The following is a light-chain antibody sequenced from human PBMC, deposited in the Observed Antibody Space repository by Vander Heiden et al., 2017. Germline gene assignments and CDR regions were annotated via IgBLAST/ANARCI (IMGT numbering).Light chain of an antibody. Sequence: SYELTQPLSVSVSPGQTARLTCSGDTLAKQYAYWYQQKPGQAPVLMIYKDSERPSGIPERFSGSSSGTTVTLTISGVQAEDEADYYCQSTDSSGTYWLFGGGTKLTVL. CDR3: QSTDSSGTYWL. J-gene: IGLJ3*02. CDR2: KDS. CDR1: TLAKQY. V-gene: IGLV3-25*03.